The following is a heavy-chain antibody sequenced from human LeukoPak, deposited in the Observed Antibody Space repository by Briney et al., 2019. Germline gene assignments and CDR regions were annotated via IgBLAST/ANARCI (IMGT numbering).Heavy chain of an antibody. Sequence: GGSLRLSCAASGFTFSSYWMHWVRQAPGKGRVWVSRINSEGSSTSYADSVKGRFTISRDNANNTLYLQMNSLRAEDTAVYYCARVPHVDVIFDYWGQGTLVTVSS. V-gene: IGHV3-74*01. CDR3: ARVPHVDVIFDY. CDR2: INSEGSST. CDR1: GFTFSSYW. J-gene: IGHJ4*02. D-gene: IGHD3-16*02.